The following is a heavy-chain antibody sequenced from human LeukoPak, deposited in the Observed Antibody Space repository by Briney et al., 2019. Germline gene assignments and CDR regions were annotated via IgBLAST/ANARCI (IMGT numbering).Heavy chain of an antibody. V-gene: IGHV4-59*01. CDR1: GGSISSYY. CDR3: ARGSASYYFDY. J-gene: IGHJ4*02. D-gene: IGHD6-6*01. Sequence: SETLSLTCTVSGGSISSYYWSWIRQPPGKGLEWIGYIYYSGSTNYNPSLKSRVTISVDMSKNQFSLKLSSVTAADTAVYYCARGSASYYFDYWGQGTLVTVSS. CDR2: IYYSGST.